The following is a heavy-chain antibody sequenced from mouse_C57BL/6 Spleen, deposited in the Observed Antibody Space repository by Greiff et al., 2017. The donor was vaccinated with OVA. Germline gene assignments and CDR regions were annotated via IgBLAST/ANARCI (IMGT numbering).Heavy chain of an antibody. J-gene: IGHJ1*03. CDR1: GYAFTNYL. CDR2: INPGSGGT. D-gene: IGHD1-1*01. V-gene: IGHV1-54*01. Sequence: VQLQESGAELVRPGTSVKVSCKASGYAFTNYLIEWVKQRPGQGLEWIGVINPGSGGTNYNEKFKGKATLTADKSSSTACMQLSSLTSEDSAVYFCARAPYYYGSSGYVDVWGTGTTVTVSS. CDR3: ARAPYYYGSSGYVDV.